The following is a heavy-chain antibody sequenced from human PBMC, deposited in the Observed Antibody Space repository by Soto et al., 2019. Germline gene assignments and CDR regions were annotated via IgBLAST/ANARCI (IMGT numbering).Heavy chain of an antibody. CDR1: GYSFTSYW. D-gene: IGHD6-13*01. V-gene: IGHV5-51*01. Sequence: GESLKISCKGSGYSFTSYWIGWVRQLPGKGLDWMGIIYPGDSDTKYSPSFQGQVTISADKSITTAYLQWSSLKASDTGIYYCAKIGRIAAAWDWFDPWGQGTLVTVSS. CDR3: AKIGRIAAAWDWFDP. J-gene: IGHJ5*02. CDR2: IYPGDSDT.